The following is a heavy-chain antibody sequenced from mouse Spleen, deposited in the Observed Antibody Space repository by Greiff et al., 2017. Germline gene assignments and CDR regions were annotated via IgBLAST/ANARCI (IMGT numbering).Heavy chain of an antibody. Sequence: EVQLVESGGGLVKPGGSLKLSCAASGFTFSDYGMHWVRQAPEKGLEWVAYISSGSSTIYYADTVKGRFTISRDNAKNTLFLQMTSLRSEDTAMYYCAREMITTSHQAWFAYWGQGTLVTVSA. D-gene: IGHD2-4*01. V-gene: IGHV5-17*01. CDR3: AREMITTSHQAWFAY. CDR1: GFTFSDYG. CDR2: ISSGSSTI. J-gene: IGHJ3*01.